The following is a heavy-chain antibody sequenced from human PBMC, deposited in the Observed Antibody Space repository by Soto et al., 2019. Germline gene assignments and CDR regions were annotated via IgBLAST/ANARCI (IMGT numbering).Heavy chain of an antibody. CDR2: VFSSVSA. CDR1: GVSLTSYT. J-gene: IGHJ4*02. Sequence: ADTLSRTCIVSGVSLTSYTWSGVRLPANQGLECIGRVFSSVSAAYNPSLKSRVRISMDTPENRISLNVDSVTAADAGVYYCTRDGMTTGDTWGPGTLVTVSS. V-gene: IGHV4-4*07. D-gene: IGHD2-21*02. CDR3: TRDGMTTGDT.